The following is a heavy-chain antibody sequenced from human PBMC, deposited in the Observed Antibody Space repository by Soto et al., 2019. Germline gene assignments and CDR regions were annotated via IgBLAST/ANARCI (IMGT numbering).Heavy chain of an antibody. V-gene: IGHV1-69*02. CDR2: IIPILGIA. D-gene: IGHD2-8*01. J-gene: IGHJ4*02. CDR3: ARLAMTKGFDY. Sequence: QVQLVQSGAEVKKPGSSVKVSCKASGGTFSSYTISWVRQAPGQGLEWMGRIIPILGIANYAQKVQGRVTITADKSTSTAYMELSSLRSEDTAVYYCARLAMTKGFDYGGQGTLVTVSS. CDR1: GGTFSSYT.